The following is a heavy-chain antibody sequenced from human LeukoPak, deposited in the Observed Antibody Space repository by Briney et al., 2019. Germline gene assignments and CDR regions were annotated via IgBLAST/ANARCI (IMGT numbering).Heavy chain of an antibody. V-gene: IGHV1-2*02. D-gene: IGHD3-3*01. J-gene: IGHJ4*02. CDR2: INPNSGGT. CDR3: ARAYDFWSGYPYFDY. Sequence: GSVKVSCKASGYTFTGYYMHWVRQAPGQGLEWMGWINPNSGGTNYAQKFQGRVTMTRDTSISTAYMELSRLRSDDTAVYYCARAYDFWSGYPYFDYWGQGTLVTVSS. CDR1: GYTFTGYY.